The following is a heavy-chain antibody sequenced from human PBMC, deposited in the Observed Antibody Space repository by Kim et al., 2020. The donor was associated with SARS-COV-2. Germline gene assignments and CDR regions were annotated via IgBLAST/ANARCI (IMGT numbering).Heavy chain of an antibody. CDR2: INPSGGST. CDR1: GYTFTSYY. Sequence: ASVKVSCKASGYTFTSYYMHWVRQAPGQGLEWMGIINPSGGSTSYAQKFQGRVTMTRDTSTSTVYMELSSLRSEDTAVYYCARAARNYSSSWYLAYYYYGMDVWGQGTTVTVSS. CDR3: ARAARNYSSSWYLAYYYYGMDV. D-gene: IGHD6-13*01. V-gene: IGHV1-46*01. J-gene: IGHJ6*02.